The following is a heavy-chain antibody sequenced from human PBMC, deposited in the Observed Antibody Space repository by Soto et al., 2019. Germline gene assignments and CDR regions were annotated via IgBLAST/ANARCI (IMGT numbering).Heavy chain of an antibody. CDR2: INHSGST. CDR3: ARGYDRNFDF. V-gene: IGHV4-34*01. J-gene: IGHJ4*02. CDR1: GGSISSYY. Sequence: TSETLSLTXTVSGGSISSYYWSRIRQPPGKGLEWIGEINHSGSTNYNPSLKSRVTISVDTSKNQFSLKLSSVTAADTAVYYCARGYDRNFDFWGQGTLVTVSS. D-gene: IGHD3-22*01.